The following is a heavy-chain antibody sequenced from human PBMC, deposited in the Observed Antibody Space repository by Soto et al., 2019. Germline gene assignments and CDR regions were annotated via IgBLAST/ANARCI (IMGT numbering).Heavy chain of an antibody. CDR1: GGTFSSYA. J-gene: IGHJ5*02. Sequence: ASVKVSCKASGGTFSSYAISWVRQAPGQGLEWMGGIIPIFGTANYAQKFQGRVTITADESTSTAYMELSSLRSEDTAVYYCARGYSGYDLYWFDPWGQGTLVTVSS. D-gene: IGHD5-12*01. V-gene: IGHV1-69*13. CDR3: ARGYSGYDLYWFDP. CDR2: IIPIFGTA.